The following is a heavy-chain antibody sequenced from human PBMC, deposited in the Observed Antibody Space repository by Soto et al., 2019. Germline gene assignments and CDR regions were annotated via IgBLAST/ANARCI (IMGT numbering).Heavy chain of an antibody. V-gene: IGHV3-74*01. CDR3: ARGEYAVIGRSEHCQH. J-gene: IGHJ1*01. D-gene: IGHD2-21*01. CDR1: GFTFSSYS. Sequence: GGSLRLSCAASGFTFSSYSMNWVRQAPGKGLVWVSRINSNRSNISYADSVKGRFTISRGNAKNTLYLQMNSLRAEDTAVYYCARGEYAVIGRSEHCQHWGQGTLVTVSS. CDR2: INSNRSNI.